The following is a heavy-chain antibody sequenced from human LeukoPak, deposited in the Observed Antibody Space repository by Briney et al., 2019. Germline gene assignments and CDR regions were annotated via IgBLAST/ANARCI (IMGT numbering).Heavy chain of an antibody. CDR3: ARDETSGGWFDP. V-gene: IGHV3-30*04. J-gene: IGHJ5*02. CDR1: GFTFSNYA. CDR2: VSYDGGNE. Sequence: AGGSLRLSCAASGFTFSNYAMHWVRQAPGKGLEWVTVVSYDGGNEYYADSVKGRFTISRDNSKNALYLQMNSLRTEDTAVYYCARDETSGGWFDPWGQGTLVTVSS. D-gene: IGHD1-14*01.